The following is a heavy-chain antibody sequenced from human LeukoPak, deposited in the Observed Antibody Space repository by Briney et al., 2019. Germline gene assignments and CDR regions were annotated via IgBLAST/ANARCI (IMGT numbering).Heavy chain of an antibody. J-gene: IGHJ4*02. CDR2: INHSGST. CDR3: ARVSTAGASRGRFPFDY. V-gene: IGHV4-34*01. Sequence: SETLSLTCAVYGGSFSGYYWSWIRQPPGKGLEWIGEINHSGSTNYNPSLKSRVTISVDTSKNQFSLKLSSVTAADTAVYYCARVSTAGASRGRFPFDYWGQGTLVTVSS. CDR1: GGSFSGYY. D-gene: IGHD3-10*01.